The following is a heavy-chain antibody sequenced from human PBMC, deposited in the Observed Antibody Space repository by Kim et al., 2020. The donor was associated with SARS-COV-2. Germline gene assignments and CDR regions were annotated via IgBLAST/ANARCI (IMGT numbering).Heavy chain of an antibody. V-gene: IGHV3-23*01. CDR3: AKDQMLAGYYFDY. CDR2: ISGSGGST. CDR1: GFTFSSYA. J-gene: IGHJ4*02. Sequence: GGSLRLSCAASGFTFSSYAMSWVRQAPGKGLEWVSGISGSGGSTYYADSVKGRFSISRDNAKNTLSLQMNSLSADDTAVYYCAKDQMLAGYYFDYCGQRT. D-gene: IGHD6-19*01.